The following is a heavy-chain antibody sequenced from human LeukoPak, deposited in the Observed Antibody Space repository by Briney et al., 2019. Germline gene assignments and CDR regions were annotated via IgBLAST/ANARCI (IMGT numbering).Heavy chain of an antibody. Sequence: PSETLSLTCAVYGGSFSGYYWTWVRQPPGKGLEWIGEINHKGATNYNLSLKSRVTISLDTSKNQFSLKLSSVTAADTAVYYCARGPHFYGSGSYEYSYYYYYYGMDVWGKGTTVTVSS. J-gene: IGHJ6*04. D-gene: IGHD3-10*01. CDR1: GGSFSGYY. CDR2: INHKGAT. CDR3: ARGPHFYGSGSYEYSYYYYYYGMDV. V-gene: IGHV4-34*01.